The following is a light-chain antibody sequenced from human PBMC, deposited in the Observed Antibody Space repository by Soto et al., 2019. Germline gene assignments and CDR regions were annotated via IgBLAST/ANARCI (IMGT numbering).Light chain of an antibody. Sequence: DIQMTQSPSTLSASVGDRVTITCRVSQSVSSWMAWYQQKPGKAPKLLIYKASSLESGAPSRFSGSGSGTEFTLTSSSLQPDDFATYYCQQSWTFGQGTKVEI. CDR1: QSVSSW. CDR3: QQSWT. J-gene: IGKJ1*01. V-gene: IGKV1-5*03. CDR2: KAS.